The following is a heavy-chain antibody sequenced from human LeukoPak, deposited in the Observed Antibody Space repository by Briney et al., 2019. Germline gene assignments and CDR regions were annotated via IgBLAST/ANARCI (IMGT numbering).Heavy chain of an antibody. CDR2: IYSGGST. CDR1: GFTVSSNY. Sequence: GGSLRLSCAASGFTVSSNYMSWVRQAPGKGLEWVSVIYSGGSTYYADSVKGRFTISRDNSKNTLYHQMNSLRAEDTAVYYCAREKGSSSPGYYYYYYMDVWGKGTTVTVSS. J-gene: IGHJ6*03. CDR3: AREKGSSSPGYYYYYYMDV. D-gene: IGHD6-6*01. V-gene: IGHV3-66*02.